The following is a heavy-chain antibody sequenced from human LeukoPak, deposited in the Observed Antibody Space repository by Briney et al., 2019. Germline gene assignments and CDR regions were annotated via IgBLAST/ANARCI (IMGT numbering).Heavy chain of an antibody. CDR3: ARHSINYNNCRDFYYYMDV. Sequence: GESLKISCRGSGYNFANYWIGWVRQMPGKGLEWMGIIYPDDSDTTYNPSFQGQVTISADKSLSTAYLQWSSLKASDTAMYYCARHSINYNNCRDFYYYMDVWGKGTTVTVSS. D-gene: IGHD4-11*01. CDR1: GYNFANYW. V-gene: IGHV5-51*01. J-gene: IGHJ6*03. CDR2: IYPDDSDT.